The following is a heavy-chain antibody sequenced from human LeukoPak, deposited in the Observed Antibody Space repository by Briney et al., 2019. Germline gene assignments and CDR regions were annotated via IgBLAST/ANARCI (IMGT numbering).Heavy chain of an antibody. CDR1: GYNFINHW. V-gene: IGHV5-10-1*01. CDR3: ARPSRGGYLDL. J-gene: IGHJ2*01. Sequence: GESPKISCKGSGYNFINHWITWVRQVPGKGLEWMARIDPSDSYSNYSPSFQGHVTISADKSTNTAYLQWTTLRASDTAMYYCARPSRGGYLDLWGRGTLVTVSS. D-gene: IGHD3-16*01. CDR2: IDPSDSYS.